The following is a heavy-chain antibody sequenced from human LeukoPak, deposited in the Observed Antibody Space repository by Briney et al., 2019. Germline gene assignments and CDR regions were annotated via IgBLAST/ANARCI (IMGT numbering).Heavy chain of an antibody. Sequence: PGGSLRLSCAASGFTFNSYAMSWVRQAPGKGLEWVSAISGSGGSTYYAHSVKGRFTISRDNSKNTLYLQMNSLRAEDTAVYYCAKFGRQYYYYYGMDLWGQGTTVTVSS. V-gene: IGHV3-23*01. D-gene: IGHD3/OR15-3a*01. J-gene: IGHJ6*02. CDR1: GFTFNSYA. CDR3: AKFGRQYYYYYGMDL. CDR2: ISGSGGST.